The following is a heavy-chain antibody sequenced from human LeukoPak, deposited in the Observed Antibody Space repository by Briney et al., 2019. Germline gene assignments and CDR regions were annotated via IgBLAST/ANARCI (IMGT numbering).Heavy chain of an antibody. D-gene: IGHD3-10*01. CDR3: ARGSITMVRGVIGY. Sequence: PSETLSLTCAVYGGSFSGYYWSWIRQPPGKGLEWIGEINHSGSTNYNPSLKSRVTISVDTSKNQFSLKLSPVTAADTAVYYCARGSITMVRGVIGYWGQGTLVTVSS. V-gene: IGHV4-34*01. CDR2: INHSGST. CDR1: GGSFSGYY. J-gene: IGHJ4*02.